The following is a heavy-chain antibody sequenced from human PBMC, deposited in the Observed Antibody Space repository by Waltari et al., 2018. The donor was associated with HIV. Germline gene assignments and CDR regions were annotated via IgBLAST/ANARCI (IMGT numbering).Heavy chain of an antibody. V-gene: IGHV4-34*01. J-gene: IGHJ4*02. CDR2: INQSVRA. CDR1: GETFSGYY. Sequence: QVQLRQWGAGLLRPSETLSLTCAVYGETFSGYYWSWIRQPPGKGMEWIGEINQSVRANYNPSRKSRVTRSVETSKNQFALRLNFVTAADTAVYYCARVNQDGGNSEPLDYWGQGTLVTVSS. D-gene: IGHD2-21*02. CDR3: ARVNQDGGNSEPLDY.